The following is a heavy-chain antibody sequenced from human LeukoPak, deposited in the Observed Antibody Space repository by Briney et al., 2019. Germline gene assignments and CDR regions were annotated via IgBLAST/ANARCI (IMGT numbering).Heavy chain of an antibody. CDR2: IYTSGTT. CDR3: TRGRFSPWY. Sequence: PSETLSLTCTVSGGSMNNYYWSWIRQPAGKGLEWIGQIYTSGTTNYNPSLRSRVTMSVDTSKNQFSLKLSSVTAADTAVYYCTRGRFSPWYWGQGTLVTVSS. D-gene: IGHD5-24*01. J-gene: IGHJ4*02. V-gene: IGHV4-4*07. CDR1: GGSMNNYY.